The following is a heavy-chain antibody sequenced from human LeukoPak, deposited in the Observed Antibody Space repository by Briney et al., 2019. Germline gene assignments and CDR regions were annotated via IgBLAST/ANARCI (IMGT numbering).Heavy chain of an antibody. J-gene: IGHJ4*02. CDR1: GFTFSSSG. V-gene: IGHV3-21*06. Sequence: GGSLRLSCAGSGFTFSSSGLNWVRQAPGKGLEWVSSITATSSYIYYADSVKGRFTISRDNAKNSLYLQMNSLRAEDTAVYYCARALNWNSPPHFDYWGQGTLVTVSS. CDR2: ITATSSYI. CDR3: ARALNWNSPPHFDY. D-gene: IGHD1-7*01.